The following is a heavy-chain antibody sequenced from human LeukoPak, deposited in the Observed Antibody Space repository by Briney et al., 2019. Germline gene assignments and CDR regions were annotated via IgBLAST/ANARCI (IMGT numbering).Heavy chain of an antibody. CDR3: ASGPEERGYSGYDLTPFDY. D-gene: IGHD5-12*01. J-gene: IGHJ4*02. CDR1: GGSISSYY. V-gene: IGHV4-59*01. CDR2: IYYSGST. Sequence: PSETLSLTCTGSGGSISSYYWSWIQQPPGKGLEWIGYIYYSGSTNYNPSLKSRVTISVDTSKNQFSLKLSSVTAADTAVYYCASGPEERGYSGYDLTPFDYWGQGTLVTVSS.